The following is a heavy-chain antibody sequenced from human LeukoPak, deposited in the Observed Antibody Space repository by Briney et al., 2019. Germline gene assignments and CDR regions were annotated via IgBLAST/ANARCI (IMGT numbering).Heavy chain of an antibody. CDR3: AKPGSGSYNYYFDY. D-gene: IGHD3-10*01. V-gene: IGHV3-30*18. CDR2: ISYDGSNK. J-gene: IGHJ4*02. CDR1: GFTFSSYG. Sequence: GRSLRLSCAASGFTFSSYGMHWVRQAPGKGLEWVALISYDGSNKYYADSVKGRFTISRDNSENTLYLQMNSLRADDTAVYYCAKPGSGSYNYYFDYWGQGTLVTVSS.